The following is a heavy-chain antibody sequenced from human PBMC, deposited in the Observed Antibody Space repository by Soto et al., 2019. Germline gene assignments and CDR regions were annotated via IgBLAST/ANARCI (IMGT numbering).Heavy chain of an antibody. Sequence: GGSLRLSCAASGFTFSSYSLNWVRQAPGKGLEWVSSISKSGTFIYYADSVKGRFTISRDNAKNSLHLQMNSLRAEDTALYYCARGRRDDSFFDYWGQGALVTVSS. J-gene: IGHJ4*02. CDR2: ISKSGTFI. CDR1: GFTFSSYS. CDR3: ARGRRDDSFFDY. D-gene: IGHD2-21*02. V-gene: IGHV3-21*01.